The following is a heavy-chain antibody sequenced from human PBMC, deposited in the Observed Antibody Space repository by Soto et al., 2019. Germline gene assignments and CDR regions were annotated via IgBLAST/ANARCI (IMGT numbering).Heavy chain of an antibody. V-gene: IGHV3-23*01. J-gene: IGHJ6*03. D-gene: IGHD2-2*01. CDR3: ARSVVPAVTYYYYYYMDV. Sequence: GGSLRLSCAASGFTFSSYAMSWVRQAPGKGLEWVSAISGSGGSTYYADSVKGRFTISRDNSKNTLYLQMNSLRAEDTAVYYCARSVVPAVTYYYYYYMDVWGKGTTVTVSS. CDR2: ISGSGGST. CDR1: GFTFSSYA.